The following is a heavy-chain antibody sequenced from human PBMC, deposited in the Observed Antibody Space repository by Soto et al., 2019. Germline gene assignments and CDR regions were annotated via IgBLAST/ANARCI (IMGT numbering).Heavy chain of an antibody. J-gene: IGHJ4*02. Sequence: GGSLRLCCAASGFTFSSCAMSWVRQAPGKGLEWVSAISGSGGSTYYADSVKGRFTISRDNSKNTLYLQMNSLRAEDTAVYYCAKVSGIAAAAPGAYWGQGTLVTVSA. CDR1: GFTFSSCA. D-gene: IGHD6-13*01. CDR3: AKVSGIAAAAPGAY. V-gene: IGHV3-23*01. CDR2: ISGSGGST.